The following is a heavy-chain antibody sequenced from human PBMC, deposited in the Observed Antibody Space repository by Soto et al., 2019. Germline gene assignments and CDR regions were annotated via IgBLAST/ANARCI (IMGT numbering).Heavy chain of an antibody. Sequence: EVQLVESGGGLVKAGGSMRLSCAASGFTFSSYSMTWVRQAPGTGLEWVSSISSSSSYIYYADSVKGRFTISRDNAKNSLYLQMNSLRAEDTAVYYCARMGSQRYYYYGMDVWVQGTTVTVSS. V-gene: IGHV3-21*01. D-gene: IGHD6-25*01. CDR1: GFTFSSYS. J-gene: IGHJ6*02. CDR2: ISSSSSYI. CDR3: ARMGSQRYYYYGMDV.